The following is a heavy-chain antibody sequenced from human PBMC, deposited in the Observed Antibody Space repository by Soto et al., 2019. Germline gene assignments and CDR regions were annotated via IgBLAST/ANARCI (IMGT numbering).Heavy chain of an antibody. CDR1: GFTFSSYA. J-gene: IGHJ3*01. Sequence: GGSLRLSCAASGFTFSSYAMSWVRQAPGKGLEWVSAISGSGGSTYYADSVKCLFTISRDNYKNTQYLQMNSLRAEDTAVYYCAKEPTAIWIFGEVMMGAFDFWGLGTMVTVSS. D-gene: IGHD3-3*02. CDR2: ISGSGGST. CDR3: AKEPTAIWIFGEVMMGAFDF. V-gene: IGHV3-23*01.